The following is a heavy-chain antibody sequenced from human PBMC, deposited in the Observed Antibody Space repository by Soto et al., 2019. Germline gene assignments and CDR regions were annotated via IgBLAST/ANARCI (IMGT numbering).Heavy chain of an antibody. V-gene: IGHV4-59*01. D-gene: IGHD3-16*01. J-gene: IGHJ4*02. CDR3: ARRYGGNFDY. CDR2: IYYSGST. Sequence: SETLCVTWTVSGGSSSSYYCRWIRQPPGKGLEWIGYIYYSGSTNYNPSLKSRVTISVDTSKNQFSLKLSSVTAADTAVYYCARRYGGNFDYWGQGTLVTVSS. CDR1: GGSSSSYY.